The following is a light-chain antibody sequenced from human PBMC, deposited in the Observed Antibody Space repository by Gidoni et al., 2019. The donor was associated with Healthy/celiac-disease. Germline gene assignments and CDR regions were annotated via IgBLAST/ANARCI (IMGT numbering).Light chain of an antibody. J-gene: IGKJ4*01. CDR2: GAS. Sequence: VLQQSPGTLSLSPGERATLSCRASQSVSSSYLAWYQQKPGQAPRLLIYGASSRATGIPDRFSGSGSGTDFTLTISRLEPEDFAVYYCQQYGSSRTFGGGTKVEIK. CDR1: QSVSSSY. CDR3: QQYGSSRT. V-gene: IGKV3-20*01.